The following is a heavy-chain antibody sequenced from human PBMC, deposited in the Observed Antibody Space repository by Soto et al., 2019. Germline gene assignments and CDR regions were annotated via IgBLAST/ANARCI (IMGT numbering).Heavy chain of an antibody. D-gene: IGHD2-2*01. CDR1: GGSITSSGYY. Sequence: QVQLQESGPGLVKPSQTLSLTCTVSGGSITSSGYYWSWIRQHPGEGLEWIGLTSNSGSTSYNPSRKSRVTISVDTSSHQSSLNLTSVTAADTAVYCCARGGGSTKGDYWGQGTLVTVSP. V-gene: IGHV4-31*03. CDR3: ARGGGSTKGDY. CDR2: TSNSGST. J-gene: IGHJ4*02.